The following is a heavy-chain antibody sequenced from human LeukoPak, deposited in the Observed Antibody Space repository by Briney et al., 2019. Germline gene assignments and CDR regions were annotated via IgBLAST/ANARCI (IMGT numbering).Heavy chain of an antibody. J-gene: IGHJ2*01. V-gene: IGHV3-53*01. D-gene: IGHD1-14*01. Sequence: PGGSLRLSCAASGFTVSSNHMNWVRQAPGKGLEWVSLIYRGGTTYYADSVKGRFTISRDSSKNTLYLQMSSLTAEDTAVYYCASLTNWYFDLWGRGTLVTVSS. CDR2: IYRGGTT. CDR1: GFTVSSNH. CDR3: ASLTNWYFDL.